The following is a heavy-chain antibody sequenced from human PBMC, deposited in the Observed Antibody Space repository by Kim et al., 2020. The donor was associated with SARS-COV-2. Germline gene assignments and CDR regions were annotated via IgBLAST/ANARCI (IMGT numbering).Heavy chain of an antibody. Sequence: GGSLRLSCVGSGFAFSKFTVAWVRQGPNKGLEWVASIKDGGSYIYYVDSVKGRFTVSRDNAKNSLYLDMTSLRAEDTAVYFCARDATTSVEAGAVSFD. V-gene: IGHV3-21*06. CDR2: IKDGGSYI. D-gene: IGHD1-1*01. J-gene: IGHJ3*01. CDR3: ARDATTSVEAGAVSFD. CDR1: GFAFSKFT.